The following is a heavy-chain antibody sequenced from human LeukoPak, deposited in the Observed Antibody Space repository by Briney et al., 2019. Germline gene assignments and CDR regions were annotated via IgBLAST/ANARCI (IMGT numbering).Heavy chain of an antibody. V-gene: IGHV4-39*07. Sequence: SETLSLTCTVSGGSISSSTYYWGWIRQPPGKEMEWIGNVYKSGSTYYKTSLKSRVTISVDTSKNQFSLKLRSVTAADTAVYYCARGGPNPIYDHYLDVWGKGTPVIVSS. CDR3: ARGGPNPIYDHYLDV. CDR1: GGSISSSTYY. J-gene: IGHJ6*03. CDR2: VYKSGST.